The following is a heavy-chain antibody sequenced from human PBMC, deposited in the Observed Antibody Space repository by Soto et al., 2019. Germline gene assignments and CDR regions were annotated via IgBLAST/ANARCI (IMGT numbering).Heavy chain of an antibody. CDR1: GGSISSSSYY. J-gene: IGHJ4*02. CDR2: IYYSGST. CDR3: ARDYGSGSYVFDY. D-gene: IGHD3-10*01. Sequence: SETLSLTCTVSGGSISSSSYYWGWIRQPPGKGLEWIGSIYYSGSTYYNPSLKSRVTISVDTSKNQFSLKLSSVTAADTAVYYCARDYGSGSYVFDYWGQGTLVTVSS. V-gene: IGHV4-39*01.